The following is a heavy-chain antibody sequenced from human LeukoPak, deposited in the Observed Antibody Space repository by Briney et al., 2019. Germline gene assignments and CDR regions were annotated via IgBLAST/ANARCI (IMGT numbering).Heavy chain of an antibody. CDR3: ARDGHTAMVLPLPLNY. CDR2: IIPIFGIA. V-gene: IGHV1-69*04. J-gene: IGHJ4*02. D-gene: IGHD5-18*01. Sequence: SVKVACKASGGTFSSYAISWVRQAPGQGLEWMGRIIPIFGIANYAQKFQGRVTITADKSTSTAYMELSSLRSEDTAVYYCARDGHTAMVLPLPLNYWGQGTLVTVSS. CDR1: GGTFSSYA.